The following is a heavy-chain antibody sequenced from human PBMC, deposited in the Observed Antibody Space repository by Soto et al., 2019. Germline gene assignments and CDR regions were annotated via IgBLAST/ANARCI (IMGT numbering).Heavy chain of an antibody. J-gene: IGHJ5*02. CDR1: GYTFTSYA. V-gene: IGHV1-3*01. CDR3: ARGPGYSSGWSRFDP. CDR2: INAGNGNT. D-gene: IGHD6-19*01. Sequence: ASVEVSCKASGYTFTSYAMQWVRQAPGQRLEWMGWINAGNGNTKYSQKFQGRVTITRDTSASTAYMELSSLRSEDTAVYYCARGPGYSSGWSRFDPWGQGTLVTVSS.